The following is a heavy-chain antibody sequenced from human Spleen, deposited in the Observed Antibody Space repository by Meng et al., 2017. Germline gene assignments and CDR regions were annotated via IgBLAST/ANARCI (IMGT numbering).Heavy chain of an antibody. J-gene: IGHJ4*02. CDR1: GYSISSGYY. Sequence: SETLSLTCTVSGYSISSGYYWGWIRQPPGKGLEWIGSIYHSGSTYYNPSLKSRVTMSVDMSKKQFSLNLRSVTAADTAVYYCARGGGYGYRLVRYWGQGALVTVSS. V-gene: IGHV4-38-2*02. CDR2: IYHSGST. CDR3: ARGGGYGYRLVRY. D-gene: IGHD5-18*01.